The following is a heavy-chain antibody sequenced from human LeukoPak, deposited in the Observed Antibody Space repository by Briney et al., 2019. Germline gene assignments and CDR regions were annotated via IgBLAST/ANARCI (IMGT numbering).Heavy chain of an antibody. CDR1: GFTFSSYA. CDR2: ISGSGGST. CDR3: AKDRRRESTGGFDY. V-gene: IGHV3-23*01. Sequence: HPGGSLRLSCAASGFTFSSYAMNWVRQAPAEGLEWVSVISGSGGSTDYADSVKGRFTISRDNSKNTLYLQINSLRVEDTAIYYCAKDRRRESTGGFDYWGQGTLVTVSS. J-gene: IGHJ4*02.